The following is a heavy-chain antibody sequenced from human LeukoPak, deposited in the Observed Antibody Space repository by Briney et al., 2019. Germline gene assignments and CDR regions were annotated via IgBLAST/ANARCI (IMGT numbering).Heavy chain of an antibody. J-gene: IGHJ4*02. D-gene: IGHD3-10*01. CDR1: GFTFSSYA. Sequence: GRSLRLSCAASGFTFSSYAMHWVRQAPGKGLEWVSSISSSSSYIYYADSAKGRFTISRDNAKNSLYLQMNSLRAEDTAVYYCAKNPYYYARRGLFDYWGQGTLVTVSS. CDR3: AKNPYYYARRGLFDY. V-gene: IGHV3-21*04. CDR2: ISSSSSYI.